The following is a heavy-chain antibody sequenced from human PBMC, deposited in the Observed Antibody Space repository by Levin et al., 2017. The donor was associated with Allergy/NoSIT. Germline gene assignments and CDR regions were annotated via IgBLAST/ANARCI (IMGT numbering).Heavy chain of an antibody. J-gene: IGHJ4*02. CDR2: IYYSGST. D-gene: IGHD3-10*01. CDR3: ARQAGEWFGELPGPIQYYFDY. Sequence: SETLSLTCTVSGGSISSSSYYWGWIRQPPGKGLEWIGSIYYSGSTYYNPSLKSRVTISVDTSKNQFSLKLSSVTAADTAVYYCARQAGEWFGELPGPIQYYFDYWGQGTLVTVSS. V-gene: IGHV4-39*01. CDR1: GGSISSSSYY.